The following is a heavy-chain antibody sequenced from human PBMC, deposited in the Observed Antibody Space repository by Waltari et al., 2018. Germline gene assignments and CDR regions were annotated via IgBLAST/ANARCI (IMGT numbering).Heavy chain of an antibody. CDR3: ARDGDLMVTGTNWFDP. V-gene: IGHV1-2*06. Sequence: QVQLVQSGAEVKKPGASVKVSCKASGYTFTGYYMHWVRQAPGQGLEWMGRINPNSGGTNYAQKFQGRVTMTRDTSISTAYMGLSRLRSDDTAVYYCARDGDLMVTGTNWFDPWGQGTLVTVSS. D-gene: IGHD5-18*01. CDR1: GYTFTGYY. CDR2: INPNSGGT. J-gene: IGHJ5*02.